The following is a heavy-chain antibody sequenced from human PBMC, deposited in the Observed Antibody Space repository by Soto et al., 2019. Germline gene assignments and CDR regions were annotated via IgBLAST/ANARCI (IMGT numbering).Heavy chain of an antibody. V-gene: IGHV1-8*01. CDR3: ARGRVDGFDP. CDR1: GYTFTSYD. Sequence: QVQLVQSGAEVKKPGASVKVSCKASGYTFTSYDINWVRQATGQGLEWMGWMNPNSGNTGFAQKCQGRVTMTRSTSISTAYLELSSLGSEDTAVYYGARGRVDGFDPWGQGTLVTVSA. CDR2: MNPNSGNT. J-gene: IGHJ5*02. D-gene: IGHD2-15*01.